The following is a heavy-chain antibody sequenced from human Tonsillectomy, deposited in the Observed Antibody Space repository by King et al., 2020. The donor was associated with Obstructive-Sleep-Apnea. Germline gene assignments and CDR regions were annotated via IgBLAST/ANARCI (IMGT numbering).Heavy chain of an antibody. D-gene: IGHD3-10*01. CDR1: GFTFSSYW. V-gene: IGHV3-74*01. CDR3: ARVNRGLWFGELLHTRNFDY. CDR2: INSDGSST. J-gene: IGHJ4*02. Sequence: VQLVESGRGLVQPGGSLRLSCAASGFTFSSYWMHWVRQAPGKGLVWVSRINSDGSSTSYADSVKGRFTISRDNAKNTLYLQMNSLRAEDTAVYYCARVNRGLWFGELLHTRNFDYWGQGTLVTVSS.